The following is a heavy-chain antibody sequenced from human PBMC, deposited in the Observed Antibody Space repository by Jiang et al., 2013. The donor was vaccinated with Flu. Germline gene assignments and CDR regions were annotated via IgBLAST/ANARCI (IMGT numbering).Heavy chain of an antibody. D-gene: IGHD3-3*01. Sequence: VQLVESGGGVVQPGRSLRLSCAASGFTFSSYGMHWVRQAPGKGLEWVAVIWYDGSNKYYADSVKGRFTISRDNSKNTLYLQMNSLRAEDTAVYYCARPSSGWGGYYDYFDYWGQGTLVTVSS. CDR3: ARPSSGWGGYYDYFDY. V-gene: IGHV3-33*01. CDR1: GFTFSSYG. J-gene: IGHJ4*02. CDR2: IWYDGSNK.